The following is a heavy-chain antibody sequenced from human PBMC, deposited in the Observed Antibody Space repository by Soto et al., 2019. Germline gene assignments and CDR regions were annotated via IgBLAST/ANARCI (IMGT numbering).Heavy chain of an antibody. J-gene: IGHJ4*02. D-gene: IGHD2-15*01. CDR1: GGSVSSGSYY. Sequence: LSLTCTVSGGSVSSGSYYWSWIRQPPGKGLEWIGYIYYSGSTNYNPSLKSRVTISVDTSKNQFSLKLSSVTAADTAVYYCARADPDASVGYWGQGTLVTVSS. CDR3: ARADPDASVGY. CDR2: IYYSGST. V-gene: IGHV4-61*01.